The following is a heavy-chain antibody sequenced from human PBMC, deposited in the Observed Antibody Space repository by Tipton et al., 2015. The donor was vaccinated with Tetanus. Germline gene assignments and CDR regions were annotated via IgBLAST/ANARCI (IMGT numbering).Heavy chain of an antibody. CDR2: IYPGDSDA. CDR1: GHNSRNYW. D-gene: IGHD3-10*01. CDR3: ARLPKHYSASGTT. Sequence: VQLVQSGAEVKKPGESLKISCKASGHNSRNYWVSWVRQMPGKGLEWMGIIYPGDSDATYNPSFQGQVTISADKSISTAYLQWTSLKPSDTAIYFCARLPKHYSASGTTWGQGTLVTVSS. V-gene: IGHV5-51*01. J-gene: IGHJ5*02.